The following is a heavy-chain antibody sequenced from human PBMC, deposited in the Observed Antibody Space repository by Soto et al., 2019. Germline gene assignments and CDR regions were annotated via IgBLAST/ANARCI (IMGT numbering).Heavy chain of an antibody. J-gene: IGHJ4*02. D-gene: IGHD3-22*01. CDR3: AKWPVYDSSGYYDSPTPRRARLPLYFDY. Sequence: EVQLLESGGGLVQPGGSLRLSCAASGFTFSSYAMSWVRQAPGKGLEWVSAISGSGGSTYYADSVKGRFTISRDNSKNTLYLQMNSLRAEDTAVYYCAKWPVYDSSGYYDSPTPRRARLPLYFDYWGQGTLVTVSS. V-gene: IGHV3-23*01. CDR1: GFTFSSYA. CDR2: ISGSGGST.